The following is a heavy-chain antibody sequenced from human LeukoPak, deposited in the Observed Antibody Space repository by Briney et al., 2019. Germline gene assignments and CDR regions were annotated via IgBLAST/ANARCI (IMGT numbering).Heavy chain of an antibody. CDR3: AKVPWSSGEHFDY. J-gene: IGHJ4*02. CDR1: GFTFSSYG. Sequence: PGGSLRLSCAASGFTFSSYGMHWVRQAPGKGLEWVAVISYDGSNKYYADSVKGRFTISRDNSKNTLYLQMNSLRAEDTAVYYCAKVPWSSGEHFDYWGQGTLVTVSS. V-gene: IGHV3-30*18. CDR2: ISYDGSNK. D-gene: IGHD6-19*01.